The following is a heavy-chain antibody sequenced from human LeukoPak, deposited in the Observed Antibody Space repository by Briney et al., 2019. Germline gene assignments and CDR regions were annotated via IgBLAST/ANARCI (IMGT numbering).Heavy chain of an antibody. V-gene: IGHV3-48*01. CDR1: GFTFSSYN. D-gene: IGHD4-17*01. CDR2: ISSSSSTI. CDR3: ARENYADLFDY. Sequence: GGSLRLSCAASGFTFSSYNMTWVRQAPGKGLECIAYISSSSSTIYYADSVKGRFTISRDNAKNSVFLQMNSLRAEDTAVYYCARENYADLFDYWGQGTLVTVSS. J-gene: IGHJ4*02.